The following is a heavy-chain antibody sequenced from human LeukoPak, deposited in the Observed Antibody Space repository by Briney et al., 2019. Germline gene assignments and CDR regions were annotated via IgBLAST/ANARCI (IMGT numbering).Heavy chain of an antibody. Sequence: ASVKVSCKASGYTFTSYDINWVRQATGQGLEWMGWMNPNSGNTGYAQKFQGRVTMTRNTSISTAYMELSSLRSEDTAVYYCATGRLSPYGGVDYGMDVWGQGTTVTVSS. CDR3: ATGRLSPYGGVDYGMDV. J-gene: IGHJ6*02. CDR1: GYTFTSYD. D-gene: IGHD4-23*01. CDR2: MNPNSGNT. V-gene: IGHV1-8*01.